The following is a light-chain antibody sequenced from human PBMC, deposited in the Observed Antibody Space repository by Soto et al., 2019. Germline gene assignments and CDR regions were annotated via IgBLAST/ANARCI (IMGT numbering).Light chain of an antibody. CDR3: QQLNSYPPT. Sequence: DIQLTQSPSFLSASVGDRVTITCRASQGISSYLAWYQQKPGKAPKLLIYAASTLLSGVPSKFSGSGSGTEFTLTISSLQPADFTTYYCQQLNSYPPTFGQGTRLEIK. V-gene: IGKV1-9*01. CDR1: QGISSY. CDR2: AAS. J-gene: IGKJ5*01.